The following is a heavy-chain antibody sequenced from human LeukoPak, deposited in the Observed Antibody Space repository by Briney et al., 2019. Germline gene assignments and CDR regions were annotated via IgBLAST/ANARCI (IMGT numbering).Heavy chain of an antibody. Sequence: GGSLRLSCAASGFTFNKYGMSWVRQAPGKGLEWVSGISGSGSNTYYAESVKDRFIISRDSTKNTLFLQVNNLRVEDTAVYYCAKYVLSYGAGSYLAHWGRGTLVNVSS. D-gene: IGHD3-10*01. V-gene: IGHV3-23*01. CDR2: ISGSGSNT. J-gene: IGHJ4*02. CDR1: GFTFNKYG. CDR3: AKYVLSYGAGSYLAH.